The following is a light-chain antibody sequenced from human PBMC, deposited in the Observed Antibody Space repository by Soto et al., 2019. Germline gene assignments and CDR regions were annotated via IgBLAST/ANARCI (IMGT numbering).Light chain of an antibody. CDR3: LQDYDYPLT. V-gene: IGKV1-6*01. CDR1: QGIRND. CDR2: AAS. J-gene: IGKJ4*01. Sequence: AIQMTQFPSSLSASVGDRVTITCRASQGIRNDLGWYQQKPGKAPKLPISAASTLQSGVPSRFSGSGFGTDFTLTISSLQPEDFATYYCLQDYDYPLTFGGGTKVEIK.